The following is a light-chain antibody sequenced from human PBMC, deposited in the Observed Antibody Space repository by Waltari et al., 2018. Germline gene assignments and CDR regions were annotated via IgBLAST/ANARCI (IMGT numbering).Light chain of an antibody. CDR2: DND. CDR1: SSNIGDNF. J-gene: IGLJ2*01. V-gene: IGLV1-51*01. Sequence: QSVLTQPPSVSASPGQKVTISCSGPSSNIGDNFVSWYQQPSGTAPKLLIYDNDKRPSGIPDRFSGSKSGPSATLAISGLQPGDEADYFCGTWDNSLNSGVFGGGTKVTVL. CDR3: GTWDNSLNSGV.